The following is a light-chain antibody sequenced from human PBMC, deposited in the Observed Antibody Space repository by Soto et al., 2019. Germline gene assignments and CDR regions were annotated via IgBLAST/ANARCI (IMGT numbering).Light chain of an antibody. CDR2: EVT. CDR3: VSHISVAYRSIYV. CDR1: SSDIGVYDY. V-gene: IGLV2-14*01. J-gene: IGLJ1*01. Sequence: QSASVSGSPGQSITISCTGTSSDIGVYDYVSWYQQHPDKAPKLIIYEVTNRPSGLSNRFSGSKSDNTASLTISGLQAEDEADYYCVSHISVAYRSIYVFGTGTKLTVL.